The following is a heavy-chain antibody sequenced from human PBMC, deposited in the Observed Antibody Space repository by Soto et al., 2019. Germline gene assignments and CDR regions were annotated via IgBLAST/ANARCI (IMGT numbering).Heavy chain of an antibody. CDR3: ARDKITGLFDY. D-gene: IGHD2-8*02. V-gene: IGHV4-4*02. J-gene: IGHJ4*02. CDR1: GVSINSRYW. Sequence: SETLSLTCAVSGVSINSRYWWSWVRQSPGKGLEWIGEIYHSGSTNYNPSLKSRVTISVDTSKNQFSLKLTSVTAADTAVYYCARDKITGLFDYWGQGTLVTVSS. CDR2: IYHSGST.